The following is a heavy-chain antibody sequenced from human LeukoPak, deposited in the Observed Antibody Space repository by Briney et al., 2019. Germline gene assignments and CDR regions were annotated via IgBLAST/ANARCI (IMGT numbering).Heavy chain of an antibody. CDR1: GGTFSSYA. CDR2: IIPIFGTA. V-gene: IGHV1-69*13. D-gene: IGHD6-19*01. CDR3: ATWKGSSGWYYFDY. J-gene: IGHJ4*02. Sequence: GASVKVSCKASGGTFSSYAISWVRQAPGQGLEWMGGIIPIFGTANYAQKFQGRVTITADESTSTAYMELSSLRSEDTAVYYCATWKGSSGWYYFDYWGQGTLVTVSS.